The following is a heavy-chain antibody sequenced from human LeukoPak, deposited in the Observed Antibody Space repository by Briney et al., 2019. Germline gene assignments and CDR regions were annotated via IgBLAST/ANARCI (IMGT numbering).Heavy chain of an antibody. CDR1: GYTFTSYD. Sequence: ASVKVSCKASGYTFTSYDFNWVRQATGQRPEWMGWTSPNSGDTGYAQKFQDRVTMTRNTSISTAYMELSSLRSDDTAVYYCARGPPNWGYDYWGPGTLVTVS. CDR2: TSPNSGDT. D-gene: IGHD7-27*01. V-gene: IGHV1-8*01. CDR3: ARGPPNWGYDY. J-gene: IGHJ4*02.